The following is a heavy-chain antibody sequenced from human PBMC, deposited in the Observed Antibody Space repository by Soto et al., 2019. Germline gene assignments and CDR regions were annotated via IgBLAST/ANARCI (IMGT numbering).Heavy chain of an antibody. D-gene: IGHD6-13*01. V-gene: IGHV1-2*04. CDR3: ASSRSSSWYAFDI. Sequence: ASVKVSCKASGYTLTGYYMHWVRQAPGQGLEWMGWINPNSGGTNYAQKFQGWVTMTRDTSISTAYMELSRLRSDDTAVYYCASSRSSSWYAFDIWGQGTMVTVSS. CDR2: INPNSGGT. J-gene: IGHJ3*02. CDR1: GYTLTGYY.